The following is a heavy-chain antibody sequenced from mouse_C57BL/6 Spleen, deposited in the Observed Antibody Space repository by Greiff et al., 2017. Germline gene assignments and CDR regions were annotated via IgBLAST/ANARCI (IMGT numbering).Heavy chain of an antibody. CDR1: GFTFSSYA. CDR3: ARYGSTLDY. D-gene: IGHD1-1*01. V-gene: IGHV5-4*01. CDR2: ISDGGSYT. Sequence: EVQVVESGGGLVKPGGSLKLSCAASGFTFSSYAMSWVRQTPEKRLEWVATISDGGSYTYYPDNVKGRFTISRDNAKNNLYLQMSHLKSEDTAMYYCARYGSTLDYWGQGTTLTVSS. J-gene: IGHJ2*01.